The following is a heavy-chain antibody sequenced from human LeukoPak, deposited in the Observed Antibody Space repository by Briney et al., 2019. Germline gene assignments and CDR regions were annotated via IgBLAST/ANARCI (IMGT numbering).Heavy chain of an antibody. J-gene: IGHJ6*02. V-gene: IGHV1-8*01. CDR2: MNPNSGNT. Sequence: ASVKVSCKASGYTFTSYDINWVRQATGQGLEWMGWMNPNSGNTGYAQKFQGRVTMTRNTSISTAYMELSSLRSEDTAVYYCARGLGVRGVIYGMYVWGQGTTVTVSS. CDR1: GYTFTSYD. CDR3: ARGLGVRGVIYGMYV. D-gene: IGHD3-10*01.